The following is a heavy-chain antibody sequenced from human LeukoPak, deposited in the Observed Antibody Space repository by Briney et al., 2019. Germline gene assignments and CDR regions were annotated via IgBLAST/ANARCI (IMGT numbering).Heavy chain of an antibody. CDR1: GFTFDDYA. Sequence: GGSLRLSCAASGFTFDDYAMHWVRQAPGKGLEWVSGISWNSGSIGYADSVKGRFTISRDNAKNSLYLQMNSLRAEDMALYYCAKRRFVTMVRGVIGFGYFDYWGQGTLVTVSS. CDR3: AKRRFVTMVRGVIGFGYFDY. D-gene: IGHD3-10*01. J-gene: IGHJ4*02. CDR2: ISWNSGSI. V-gene: IGHV3-9*03.